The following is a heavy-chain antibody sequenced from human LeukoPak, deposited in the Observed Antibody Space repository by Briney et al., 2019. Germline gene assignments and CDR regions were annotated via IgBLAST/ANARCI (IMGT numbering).Heavy chain of an antibody. CDR2: IWYDGSNK. CDR3: ARAINGYGSGSRYYYYYGMDV. D-gene: IGHD3-10*01. CDR1: GFTFSSYG. V-gene: IGHV3-33*01. J-gene: IGHJ6*04. Sequence: GRSLRLSCAASGFTFSSYGMHWVRQAPGKGLEWVAVIWYDGSNKYYADSVKGRFTISRDNSKNTLYLQMNSLRAEDTAVYYCARAINGYGSGSRYYYYYGMDVWGKGTTVTVSS.